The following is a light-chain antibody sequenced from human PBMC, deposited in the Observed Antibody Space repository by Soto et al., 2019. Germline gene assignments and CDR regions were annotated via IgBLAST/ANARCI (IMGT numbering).Light chain of an antibody. CDR1: PTISRW. CDR2: EAS. V-gene: IGKV1-5*03. J-gene: IGKJ1*01. Sequence: DIQMTQSLSTLSASVGDRVTITCRASPTISRWLAWYQQKPGKAPKLLIYEASSLQSGVPSRFSGSGSGTEFTLTISSLQPDDFATYYCQHYNVYPWTFGQGTNVDIK. CDR3: QHYNVYPWT.